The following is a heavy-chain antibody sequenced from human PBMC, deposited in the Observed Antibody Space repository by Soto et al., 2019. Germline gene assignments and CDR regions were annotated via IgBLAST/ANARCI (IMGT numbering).Heavy chain of an antibody. D-gene: IGHD2-15*01. Sequence: GGSLRLSCAASGFTFDDYAMHWVRQAPGKGLEWVSGISWNSGSIGYADSVKGRFTISRDNAKNSLYLQMNSLRAEDTALYYCAKGGGGSLVAALNWFDPWGQGTLVTVSS. CDR3: AKGGGGSLVAALNWFDP. CDR2: ISWNSGSI. J-gene: IGHJ5*02. CDR1: GFTFDDYA. V-gene: IGHV3-9*01.